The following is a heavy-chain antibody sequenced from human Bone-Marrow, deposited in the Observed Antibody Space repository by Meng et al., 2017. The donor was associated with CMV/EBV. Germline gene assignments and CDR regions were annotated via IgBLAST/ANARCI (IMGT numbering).Heavy chain of an antibody. D-gene: IGHD4-11*01. CDR1: GYNFIDYD. J-gene: IGHJ4*02. V-gene: IGHV5-51*01. CDR3: ARHSVTTI. CDR2: ISPTDSGA. Sequence: KVSCKASGYNFIDYDIGWVRQIPGKGLEWMGIISPTDSGARYSPSFEGQVTISVDKSVDTAYLQWTSLKASDTAMYYCARHSVTTIWGQGTLVTVSS.